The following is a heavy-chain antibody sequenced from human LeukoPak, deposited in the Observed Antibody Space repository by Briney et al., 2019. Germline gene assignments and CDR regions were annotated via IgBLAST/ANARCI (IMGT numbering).Heavy chain of an antibody. CDR1: GFTVSSNY. V-gene: IGHV3-53*01. Sequence: GGSLRLSCAASGFTVSSNYMSWVRQAPGKGLEWVSVIYSSGRTNYADSVKGRFTISRDNSKNTLYLQMNSLRAEDTAVYYCARDRLLWFGELLIYYYMDVWGKGTTVTISS. CDR2: IYSSGRT. CDR3: ARDRLLWFGELLIYYYMDV. D-gene: IGHD3-10*01. J-gene: IGHJ6*03.